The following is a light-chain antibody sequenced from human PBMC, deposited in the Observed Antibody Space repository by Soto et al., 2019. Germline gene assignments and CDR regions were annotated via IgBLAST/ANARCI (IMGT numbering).Light chain of an antibody. CDR2: AAS. CDR1: QGISTY. V-gene: IGKV1-39*01. Sequence: IPITEYSSSLSASVGDRVTIACRASQGISTYLNWYQQKPGKAPKLLIYAASSLQSGVPSRFSGSGSETDFTLTISSLQPEDFATYSCQQSYSTTWTFGQGTKVDIK. J-gene: IGKJ1*01. CDR3: QQSYSTTWT.